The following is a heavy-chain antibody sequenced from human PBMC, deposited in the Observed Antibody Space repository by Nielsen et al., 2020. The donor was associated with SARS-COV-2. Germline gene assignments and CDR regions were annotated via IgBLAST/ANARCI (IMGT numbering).Heavy chain of an antibody. J-gene: IGHJ4*02. CDR3: ARETIDFSSSFVDN. CDR2: ISSDGSVL. Sequence: GESLKISCSASGFTFSAYAMHWVRQAPGKGLEWLTIISSDGSVLYADSVKGRFTISRDNSKNTLDLHLNSLRPEDTAMYYCARETIDFSSSFVDNWGQGTLVTVS. CDR1: GFTFSAYA. V-gene: IGHV3-30*04. D-gene: IGHD6-6*01.